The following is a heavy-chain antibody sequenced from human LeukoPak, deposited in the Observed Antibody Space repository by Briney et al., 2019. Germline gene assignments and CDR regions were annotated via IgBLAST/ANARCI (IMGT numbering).Heavy chain of an antibody. CDR1: GFTFSSYG. V-gene: IGHV3-21*01. CDR3: ASSPSGWLGY. D-gene: IGHD6-19*01. Sequence: GGSLRLSCAASGFTFSSYGMNWVRQAPGKGLEWVSSISSSSSYIYYADSVKGRFTISRDNAKNSLYLQMNSLRAEDTAVYYCASSPSGWLGYWGQGTLVTVSS. CDR2: ISSSSSYI. J-gene: IGHJ4*02.